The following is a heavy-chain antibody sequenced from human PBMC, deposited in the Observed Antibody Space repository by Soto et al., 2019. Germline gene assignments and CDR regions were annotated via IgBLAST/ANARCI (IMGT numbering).Heavy chain of an antibody. CDR3: ARDSYCISTSCYEQDYYFYGMDV. CDR2: ISAYNGNT. J-gene: IGHJ6*02. V-gene: IGHV1-18*01. CDR1: GYTFTSYG. Sequence: QVQLVQSGAEVKKPGASVKVSCKASGYTFTSYGISWVRQAPGQGLEWMGWISAYNGNTNYAQKLQGRVTMTTDTSKSTAYMELRSLRADDTAVYYCARDSYCISTSCYEQDYYFYGMDVWGQGTTVTVSS. D-gene: IGHD2-2*01.